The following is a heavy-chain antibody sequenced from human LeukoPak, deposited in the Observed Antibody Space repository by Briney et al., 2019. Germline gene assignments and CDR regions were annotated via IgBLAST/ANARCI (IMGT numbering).Heavy chain of an antibody. CDR3: ARGSFYDSSGYSDYYFYHYMDV. CDR1: GGPFSGYY. J-gene: IGHJ6*03. D-gene: IGHD3-22*01. Sequence: SETLSLTCAVHGGPFSGYYWNWIRQSPGKGLEWIGEINHSRSTNYNPSLKSRVTMSVDTSKNQFSLRLSSMTAADTARYYCARGSFYDSSGYSDYYFYHYMDVWGTGTTVAVSS. V-gene: IGHV4-34*01. CDR2: INHSRST.